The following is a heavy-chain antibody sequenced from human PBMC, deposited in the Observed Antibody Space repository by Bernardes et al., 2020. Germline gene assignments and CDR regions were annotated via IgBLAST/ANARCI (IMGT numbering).Heavy chain of an antibody. Sequence: GGSLRLSCAASGFTFSSYAMSWVRQAPGKGLEWVSAISGSGGSTYYADSVKGRFTISRDNSKNTLYLQMNSLRAEDTAVYYCAQQLAGLDAFDIWGQGTMVTVSS. V-gene: IGHV3-23*01. CDR3: AQQLAGLDAFDI. CDR1: GFTFSSYA. CDR2: ISGSGGST. J-gene: IGHJ3*02. D-gene: IGHD6-13*01.